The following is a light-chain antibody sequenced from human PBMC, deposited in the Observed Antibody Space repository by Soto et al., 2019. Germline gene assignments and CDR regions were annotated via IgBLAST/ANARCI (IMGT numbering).Light chain of an antibody. CDR1: QSISSW. Sequence: GDGVTITFRASQSISSWLAWYQQKPGKAPKLLIYDASSLESGVPSRFSGSGSGTEFTLTISSLQPDDFATYYCQQYNSWYTFGQGTKVDI. J-gene: IGKJ2*01. CDR2: DAS. CDR3: QQYNSWYT. V-gene: IGKV1-5*01.